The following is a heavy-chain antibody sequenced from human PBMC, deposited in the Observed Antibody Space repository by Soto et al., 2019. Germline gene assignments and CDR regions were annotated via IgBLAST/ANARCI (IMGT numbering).Heavy chain of an antibody. J-gene: IGHJ3*02. V-gene: IGHV1-18*01. CDR3: ARVQPAPHSSSWYGAFDI. CDR1: GYTFTSYG. Sequence: ASVKVSCKASGYTFTSYGISWVRQAPGQGLEWMGWISAYNGNTNYAQKLQGRVTMTTDTSTSTAYMELRSLRSDDTAVYYCARVQPAPHSSSWYGAFDIWGQGTMVT. D-gene: IGHD6-13*01. CDR2: ISAYNGNT.